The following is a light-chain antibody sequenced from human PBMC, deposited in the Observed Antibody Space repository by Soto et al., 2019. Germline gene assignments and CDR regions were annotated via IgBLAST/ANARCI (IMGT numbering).Light chain of an antibody. J-gene: IGKJ1*01. V-gene: IGKV3-20*01. CDR1: QSVSFNY. CDR2: GAS. CDR3: QQYGTTPRT. Sequence: EIVLTQSPGTLSLSPGERATLSCRASQSVSFNYVAWYQQKHGQAPRLLVHGASTRVTGIPDRFTGSGSETDFTLTISRLEPEDFAVYFCQQYGTTPRTFGQGTKVEVK.